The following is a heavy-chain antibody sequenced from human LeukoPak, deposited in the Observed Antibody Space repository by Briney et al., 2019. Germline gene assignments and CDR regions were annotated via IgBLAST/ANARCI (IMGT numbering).Heavy chain of an antibody. Sequence: PGGSLRLSCAASGFTFSSYEMNWVRQAPGKGLEWVSYISSSGSTIYYADSVKGRFTISRDNAKNSLYLQMNSLRAEDTAAYYCARDKAVGSSSYWGQGTLVTVSS. CDR3: ARDKAVGSSSY. CDR1: GFTFSSYE. J-gene: IGHJ4*02. D-gene: IGHD6-13*01. V-gene: IGHV3-48*03. CDR2: ISSSGSTI.